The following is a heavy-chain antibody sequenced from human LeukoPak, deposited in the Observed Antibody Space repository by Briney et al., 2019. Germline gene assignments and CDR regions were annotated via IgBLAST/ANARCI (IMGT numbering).Heavy chain of an antibody. J-gene: IGHJ4*02. V-gene: IGHV3-15*01. CDR2: IKSKTDGGTT. CDR1: GFTFSNDW. CDR3: TSGKRITMYDY. Sequence: PGGSLRLSCAASGFTFSNDWMSWVRQAPGKGLEWVGRIKSKTDGGTTDYAAPVKGRFTISRDDSKNTLYLQMNSLKTGDTAVYYCTSGKRITMYDYWGQGTLVTVSS. D-gene: IGHD3-10*02.